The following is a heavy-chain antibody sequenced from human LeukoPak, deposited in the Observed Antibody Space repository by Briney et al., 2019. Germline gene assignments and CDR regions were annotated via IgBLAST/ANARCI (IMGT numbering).Heavy chain of an antibody. CDR1: GYTFTSYA. CDR3: ARGRNYYDSSGYYYEGDAFDI. CDR2: INAGNGNT. D-gene: IGHD3-22*01. Sequence: ASVKVSCKASGYTFTSYAMHWVRQAPGQRLEWIGWINAGNGNTKYSQEFQGRVTITRDTSASTAYMELSSLRSEDTAMYYCARGRNYYDSSGYYYEGDAFDIWGQGAMVTVSS. J-gene: IGHJ3*02. V-gene: IGHV1-3*03.